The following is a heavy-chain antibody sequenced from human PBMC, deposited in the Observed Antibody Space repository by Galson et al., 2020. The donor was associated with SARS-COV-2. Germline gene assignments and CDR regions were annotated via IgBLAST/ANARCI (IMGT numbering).Heavy chain of an antibody. J-gene: IGHJ4*02. D-gene: IGHD3-10*01. CDR2: IYYSGST. V-gene: IGHV4-39*01. Sequence: SETLSLTCTVSGGSISSSSYYWGWIRQPPGKGLEWIGSIYYSGSTYYNPSLKSRVTISVDTSKNQFSLKLSSVTAADTAVYYCARQYGSGSYGLYYWGQGTLVTVSS. CDR3: ARQYGSGSYGLYY. CDR1: GGSISSSSYY.